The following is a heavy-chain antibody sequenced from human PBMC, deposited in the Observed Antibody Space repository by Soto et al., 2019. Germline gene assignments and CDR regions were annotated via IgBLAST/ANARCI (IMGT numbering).Heavy chain of an antibody. D-gene: IGHD2-15*01. Sequence: QVQLDQSGAELKKPGSSVKLSCKASGGTFSNSAISWVRQAPGQGLEWMGGIMPVFRTPDYAQKFQGRVTITADESTTTAYMELSGLKPDDTAVYYCARDKARLQLGGNYYYILDVWGQGTTVTVSS. CDR2: IMPVFRTP. J-gene: IGHJ6*02. V-gene: IGHV1-69*01. CDR3: ARDKARLQLGGNYYYILDV. CDR1: GGTFSNSA.